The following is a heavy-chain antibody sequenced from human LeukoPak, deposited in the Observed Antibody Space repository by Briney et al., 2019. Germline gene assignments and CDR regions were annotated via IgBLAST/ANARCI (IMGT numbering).Heavy chain of an antibody. CDR3: ARTEVMDRSGYYYWSFDY. CDR2: IYYSGST. V-gene: IGHV4-30-4*08. Sequence: SQTLSLTCTVSGGSISSGDYYWSWIRQPPGKGLEWIGYIYYSGSTYYNPSLKSRVTISVDTSKNQFSLKLSSVTAADTAVYYCARTEVMDRSGYYYWSFDYWGQGTLVTVSS. CDR1: GGSISSGDYY. J-gene: IGHJ4*02. D-gene: IGHD3-22*01.